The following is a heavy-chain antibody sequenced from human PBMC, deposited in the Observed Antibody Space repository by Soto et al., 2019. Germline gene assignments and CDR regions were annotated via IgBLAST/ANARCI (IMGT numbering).Heavy chain of an antibody. CDR2: INPNSGGT. CDR1: GYTFTGYY. D-gene: IGHD2-8*01. CDR3: ARDLRYCTNGVCRKYYYYGMDV. Sequence: ASVKVSFKASGYTFTGYYMHWVRQAPGQGLEWMGWINPNSGGTNYAQKFQGRVTMTRDTSISTAYMELSRLRSDDTAVYYCARDLRYCTNGVCRKYYYYGMDVWGQGTTVTVSS. J-gene: IGHJ6*02. V-gene: IGHV1-2*02.